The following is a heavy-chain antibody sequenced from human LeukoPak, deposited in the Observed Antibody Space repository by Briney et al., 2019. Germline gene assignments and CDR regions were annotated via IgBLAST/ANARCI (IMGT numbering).Heavy chain of an antibody. CDR2: IYYSGST. CDR1: GGSFSSGSYY. D-gene: IGHD2-2*01. CDR3: ARVTARIVVVPAETTRLVTDYYFDY. Sequence: SETLSLTCTVSGGSFSSGSYYWSWIRQPPGTGLEWIGYIYYSGSTNYNPSLKSRVTISVDTSKNQFSLKLSSVTAADTAVYYCARVTARIVVVPAETTRLVTDYYFDYWGQGTLVTVSS. V-gene: IGHV4-61*01. J-gene: IGHJ4*02.